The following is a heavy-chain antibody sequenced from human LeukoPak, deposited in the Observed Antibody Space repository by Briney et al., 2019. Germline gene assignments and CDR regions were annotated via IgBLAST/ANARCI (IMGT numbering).Heavy chain of an antibody. CDR3: ARDPGSIAAAGTYYFDY. CDR1: GGSINNSSYY. CDR2: IYYSGST. J-gene: IGHJ4*02. D-gene: IGHD6-13*01. V-gene: IGHV4-39*02. Sequence: SETLSLTCTVSGGSINNSSYYWGWIRQPPGKGLEWIGSIYYSGSTYYNPSLKSRVTISVDTSKNQFSLKLSSVTAADTAVYYCARDPGSIAAAGTYYFDYWGQGTLVTVSS.